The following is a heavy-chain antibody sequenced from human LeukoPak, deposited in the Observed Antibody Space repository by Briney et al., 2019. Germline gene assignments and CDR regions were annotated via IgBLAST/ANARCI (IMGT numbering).Heavy chain of an antibody. Sequence: PGGSLRLSCAASGFTFSDYAITWVRQAPGKGLEWVSHISGNGGSTSYAASVKGRFTVSRDNSKNMLYLQMNSLRAEDTAVYYCAKNSTVVVPATIRYWSQGTLVTVSS. J-gene: IGHJ4*02. CDR2: ISGNGGST. CDR3: AKNSTVVVPATIRY. D-gene: IGHD2-2*01. CDR1: GFTFSDYA. V-gene: IGHV3-23*01.